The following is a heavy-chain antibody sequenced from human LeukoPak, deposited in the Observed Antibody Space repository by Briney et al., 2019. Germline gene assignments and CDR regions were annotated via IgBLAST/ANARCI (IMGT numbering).Heavy chain of an antibody. V-gene: IGHV3-23*01. CDR3: AKSREPYGERNFDY. CDR1: GFTFSSYG. J-gene: IGHJ4*02. D-gene: IGHD1-26*01. CDR2: ISGSGGST. Sequence: GGSLRLSCAASGFTFSSYGMSWVRQAPGKGLEWVSAISGSGGSTYYADSVKGRFTISRDNSKNTLYLQMNSLRAGDTAVYYCAKSREPYGERNFDYWGQGTLVTVSS.